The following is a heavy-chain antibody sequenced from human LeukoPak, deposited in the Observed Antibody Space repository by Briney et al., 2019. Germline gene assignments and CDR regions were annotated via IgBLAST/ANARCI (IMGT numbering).Heavy chain of an antibody. Sequence: GASVKVSCKASGYTFTSYGISWVRQAPGQGLEWMGRISAYNGNTNYAQKLQGRVTMTADTSTSTAYMELRSLRSDDTAVYYCARIPDSYGYTLDWGQGTLVTVSS. CDR1: GYTFTSYG. V-gene: IGHV1-18*01. CDR3: ARIPDSYGYTLD. J-gene: IGHJ4*02. D-gene: IGHD5-18*01. CDR2: ISAYNGNT.